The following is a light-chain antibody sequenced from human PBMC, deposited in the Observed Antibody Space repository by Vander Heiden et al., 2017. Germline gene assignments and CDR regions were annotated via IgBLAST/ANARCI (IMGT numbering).Light chain of an antibody. V-gene: IGLV1-40*01. Sequence: HSVLPQPPPQSRPPAQSVRSSCTGSSSNIGAGYDLPWYQHLPATPPNLLNYGNINRPAVVPHRFSGSKSGTSASLAITGLQAEEEADYYCQSYDSSLSAWVFGGGTKLTVL. CDR2: GNI. CDR1: SSNIGAGYD. CDR3: QSYDSSLSAWV. J-gene: IGLJ3*02.